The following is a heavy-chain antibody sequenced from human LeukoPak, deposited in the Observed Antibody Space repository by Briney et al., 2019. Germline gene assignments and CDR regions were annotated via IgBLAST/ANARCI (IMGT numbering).Heavy chain of an antibody. CDR1: GFTASGYW. Sequence: PGGSLRLSCAASGFTASGYWMHWVRQHPARGLMWLSYITEDGSGKSYEDSVRGRFTISRDNAKNTVHLQMNSLRVDDTAVYYCARDGQVPISLDYWGQGTPVTVSS. J-gene: IGHJ4*02. D-gene: IGHD2/OR15-2a*01. CDR3: ARDGQVPISLDY. CDR2: ITEDGSGK. V-gene: IGHV3-74*01.